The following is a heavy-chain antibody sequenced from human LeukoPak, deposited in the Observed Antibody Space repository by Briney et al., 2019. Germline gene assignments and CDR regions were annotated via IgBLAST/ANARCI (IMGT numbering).Heavy chain of an antibody. Sequence: SETLSLTCSVSGSSISNYYWSWIRQSPGKGLEWIGYIYSTGSTDYNPSHKSRVTISVETSKNQFSLRLSSVTAADTAVYFCARHEGLARPFDYWGQGTLVPVSS. D-gene: IGHD6-19*01. J-gene: IGHJ4*02. CDR1: GSSISNYY. CDR3: ARHEGLARPFDY. V-gene: IGHV4-59*08. CDR2: IYSTGST.